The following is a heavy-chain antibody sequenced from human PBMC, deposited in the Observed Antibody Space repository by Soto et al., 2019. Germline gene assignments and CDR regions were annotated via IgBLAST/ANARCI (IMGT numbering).Heavy chain of an antibody. V-gene: IGHV4-31*03. D-gene: IGHD3-16*01. CDR3: ARGATTFPVDFIDY. J-gene: IGHJ4*01. CDR2: IYYSGTA. Sequence: PSESLSHTCTVSVGSVNSGGYYWTWIRQHPGKSLEWIGYIYYSGTAYYNPSLKRRVSISLDPSKNQCSLKLSSVTATHTALDYCARGATTFPVDFIDYWCQLALLTFSS. CDR1: VGSVNSGGYY.